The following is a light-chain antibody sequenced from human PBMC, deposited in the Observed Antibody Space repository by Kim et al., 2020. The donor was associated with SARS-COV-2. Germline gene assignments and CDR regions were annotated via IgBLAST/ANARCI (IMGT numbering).Light chain of an antibody. CDR1: SIGSKS. Sequence: SYELTQRPSLSVAPGKTARVSCGGNSIGSKSVHWYQQKSGQAPVLVIYYDSYRPSGIPERFSGSNSGNTATLTISRVEAGDEADYYCQVWDSSSDHRVVFGGGTQLTVL. V-gene: IGLV3-21*04. J-gene: IGLJ2*01. CDR2: YDS. CDR3: QVWDSSSDHRVV.